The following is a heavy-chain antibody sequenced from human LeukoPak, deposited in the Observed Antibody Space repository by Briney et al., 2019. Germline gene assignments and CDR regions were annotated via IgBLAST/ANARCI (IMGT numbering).Heavy chain of an antibody. CDR3: ASFGAHSFDY. J-gene: IGHJ4*02. V-gene: IGHV7-4-1*02. Sequence: ASVKVSCKTSGYAFTSYAMNWVRQAPGQGLEFMGWINTGTGNPTYAQGFTGRFVFSLDTSVSTAYLQISTLKPEDTAVYYCASFGAHSFDYWGQGTLVTVSS. CDR1: GYAFTSYA. D-gene: IGHD3-10*01. CDR2: INTGTGNP.